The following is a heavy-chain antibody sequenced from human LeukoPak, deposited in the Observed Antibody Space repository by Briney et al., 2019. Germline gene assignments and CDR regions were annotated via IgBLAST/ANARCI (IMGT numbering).Heavy chain of an antibody. D-gene: IGHD3-3*01. Sequence: SVKVSCKASGGTFSSYAISWVRQAPGQGLEWMGGIIPIFGTANCAQKFQGRVTITTDESTSTAYMELSSLRSEDTAVYYCARGRLAARFSVDYYYYMDVWGKGTTVTVSS. J-gene: IGHJ6*03. CDR3: ARGRLAARFSVDYYYYMDV. CDR1: GGTFSSYA. V-gene: IGHV1-69*05. CDR2: IIPIFGTA.